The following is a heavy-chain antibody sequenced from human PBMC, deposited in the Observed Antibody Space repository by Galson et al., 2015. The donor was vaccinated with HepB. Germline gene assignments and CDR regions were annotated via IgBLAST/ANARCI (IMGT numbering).Heavy chain of an antibody. J-gene: IGHJ4*02. Sequence: SLRLSCAASGFSFGSHGFHWVRRAPGKGLEWVALIWWDGSKKFYGNSVKGRFTISRDNSVNTIYLQMNTLRADDTAVYYCARDPGGGDWHYLDYWGQGSPVSVSS. V-gene: IGHV3-33*01. D-gene: IGHD2-21*01. CDR2: IWWDGSKK. CDR1: GFSFGSHG. CDR3: ARDPGGGDWHYLDY.